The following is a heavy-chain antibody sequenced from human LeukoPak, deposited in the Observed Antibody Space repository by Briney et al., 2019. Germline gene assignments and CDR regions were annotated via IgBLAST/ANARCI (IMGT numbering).Heavy chain of an antibody. CDR2: IYTSGST. V-gene: IGHV4-4*07. J-gene: IGHJ5*02. CDR1: GGSISSYY. D-gene: IGHD3-22*01. CDR3: ARLVVITTFDWFDP. Sequence: SETLSLICTVSGGSISSYYWSWIRQPAGKGLEWIGRIYTSGSTNYNPSLKSRVTMSVDTSKNQFSLKLTSVTAADTAVYYCARLVVITTFDWFDPWGQGTLVTVSS.